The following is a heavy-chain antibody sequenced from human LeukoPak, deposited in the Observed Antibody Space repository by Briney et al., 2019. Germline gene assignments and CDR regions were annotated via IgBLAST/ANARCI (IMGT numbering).Heavy chain of an antibody. CDR1: GGSISSSSYY. V-gene: IGHV4-61*05. CDR2: IYYSGST. D-gene: IGHD3-22*01. CDR3: ARATYYYDSSLDY. Sequence: SETLSLTCTVSGGSISSSSYYWGWIRQPPGKGLEWIGYIYYSGSTNYNPSLKSRVTISVDTSKNQFSLKLSSVTAADTAVYYCARATYYYDSSLDYWGQGTLVTVSS. J-gene: IGHJ4*02.